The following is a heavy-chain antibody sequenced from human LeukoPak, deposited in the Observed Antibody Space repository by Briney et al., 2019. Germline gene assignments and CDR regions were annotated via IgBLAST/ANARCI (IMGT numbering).Heavy chain of an antibody. D-gene: IGHD6-19*01. CDR1: GFTFSSYW. Sequence: GGALRLSCAACGFTFSSYWMSWVRQAPGKGLEGVANIKQDGSEKYYVDSVKGRFTISRDNATNSLYLQMNSLRAEDTAVYYCARGGWYYGYWGQGTLVTVSS. CDR3: ARGGWYYGY. J-gene: IGHJ4*02. V-gene: IGHV3-7*04. CDR2: IKQDGSEK.